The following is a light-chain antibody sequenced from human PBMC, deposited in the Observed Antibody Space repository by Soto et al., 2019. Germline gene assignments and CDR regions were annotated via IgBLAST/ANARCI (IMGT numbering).Light chain of an antibody. CDR1: RDVGSD. V-gene: IGKV1-6*01. CDR2: AAS. J-gene: IGKJ1*01. CDR3: LQDYGDSWT. Sequence: SPMTQSPFSLSASVGEKIIINCRASRDVGSDVSWYQQKPGQAPNLVIYAASNLYTGVPSRFSGRRSGTEFTLTISSLQPEDFASYYCLQDYGDSWTFGQGTKVDIK.